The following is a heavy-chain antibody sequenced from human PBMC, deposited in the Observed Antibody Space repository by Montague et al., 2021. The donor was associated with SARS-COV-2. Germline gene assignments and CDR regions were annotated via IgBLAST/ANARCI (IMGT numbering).Heavy chain of an antibody. CDR2: IYHTGST. D-gene: IGHD2-2*01. CDR1: GDSISGYY. CDR3: AGHRRFGVPVGGGAYFDH. J-gene: IGHJ4*02. V-gene: IGHV4-59*08. Sequence: SETLSLTCTVSGDSISGYYWTWIRQAPEKGLEWIGYIYHTGSTNYNPSFKGRVIISVDTSTNQLSLRLTSVSAADSAKYFCAGHRRFGVPVGGGAYFDHWGQGTRVTVSS.